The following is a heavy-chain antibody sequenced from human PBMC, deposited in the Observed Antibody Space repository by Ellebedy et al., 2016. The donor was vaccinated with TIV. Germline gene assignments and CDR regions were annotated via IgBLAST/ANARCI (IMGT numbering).Heavy chain of an antibody. CDR3: ARDGMTGFDF. CDR2: INPSGGSA. Sequence: ASVKVSCKPSGYTFTSYSMHWVRQPPGQGLEWMGIINPSGGSANYAQKLQGRVTMTRDTSTRTVYMELSRLRFEDTAVYFCARDGMTGFDFWGQGTLVTVSS. D-gene: IGHD3-9*01. V-gene: IGHV1-46*04. J-gene: IGHJ4*02. CDR1: GYTFTSYS.